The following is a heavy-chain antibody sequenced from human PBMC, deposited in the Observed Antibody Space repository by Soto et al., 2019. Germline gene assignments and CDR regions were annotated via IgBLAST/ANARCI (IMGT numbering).Heavy chain of an antibody. Sequence: GGSLRLSCAASGFTFSKAIMNWVRQAPGKGLEWVGRIKKLSDGGKADYSSPVDGRFTISRDDSKSILYLQMHSLRADDTGIYYCATALPNNGNDYLFSVALWGQGTTVTVSS. J-gene: IGHJ6*02. CDR1: GFTFSKAI. D-gene: IGHD1-20*01. CDR3: ATALPNNGNDYLFSVAL. V-gene: IGHV3-15*01. CDR2: IKKLSDGGKA.